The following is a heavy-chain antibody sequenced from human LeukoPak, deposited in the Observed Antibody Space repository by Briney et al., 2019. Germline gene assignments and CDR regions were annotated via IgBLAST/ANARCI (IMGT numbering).Heavy chain of an antibody. J-gene: IGHJ5*02. CDR3: AASIPPAS. V-gene: IGHV3-30*04. CDR1: GFTFSSYA. CDR2: ISYDGNNK. Sequence: GGSLRLSCAASGFTFSSYAMHWVRQAPGKGLEWVAVISYDGNNKYYADSVKGRFTISRDNSKNTLYLQMNSLRAEGTAVFYCAASIPPASWGQGTLVTVSS. D-gene: IGHD2-21*01.